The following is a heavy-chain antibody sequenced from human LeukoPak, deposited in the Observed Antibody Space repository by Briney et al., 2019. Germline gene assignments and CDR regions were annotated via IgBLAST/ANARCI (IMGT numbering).Heavy chain of an antibody. CDR3: ARAGYGDYSWFDP. CDR1: GGSISSYY. D-gene: IGHD4-17*01. Sequence: SETLSLTCTVSGGSISSYYWSWIRQPPGKGLQWIAYIFHSGSTNYNPSLKSRVTISVDTSKNQFSLKLRSVTAADTAVYYCARAGYGDYSWFDPWGQGTLVTVSS. CDR2: IFHSGST. J-gene: IGHJ5*02. V-gene: IGHV4-59*01.